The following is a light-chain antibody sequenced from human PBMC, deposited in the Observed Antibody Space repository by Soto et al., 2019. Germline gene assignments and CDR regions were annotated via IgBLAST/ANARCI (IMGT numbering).Light chain of an antibody. Sequence: SYELTQPPSVSVSPGQTASITCSGDKLGDKYACWYQQKPGQSPVLVIYQDSKRPSGIPERFSGSNSGNTATLTISGTQAVDEADYYCQAWDSPYVVFGGGTKRTVL. CDR3: QAWDSPYVV. V-gene: IGLV3-1*01. J-gene: IGLJ2*01. CDR1: KLGDKY. CDR2: QDS.